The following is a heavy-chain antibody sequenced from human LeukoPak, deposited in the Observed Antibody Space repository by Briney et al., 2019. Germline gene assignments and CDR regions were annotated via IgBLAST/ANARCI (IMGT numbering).Heavy chain of an antibody. CDR1: GFNFNDYG. CDR2: ISSSSSYI. D-gene: IGHD3-10*01. V-gene: IGHV3-21*06. J-gene: IGHJ4*02. Sequence: GGSLRLSCAASGFNFNDYGMTWVRQGPGKGLEWVSSISSSSSYIYYADSVKHRFTISRDNTKNLLYLEMNSLRAEDTAMYFCVRDVGAVRGEVYFDYWGQGTLVTVSS. CDR3: VRDVGAVRGEVYFDY.